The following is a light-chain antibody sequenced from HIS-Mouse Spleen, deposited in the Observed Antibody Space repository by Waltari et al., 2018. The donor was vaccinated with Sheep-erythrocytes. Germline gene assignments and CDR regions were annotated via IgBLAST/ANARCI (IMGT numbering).Light chain of an antibody. CDR1: SSDVGGYNY. V-gene: IGLV2-11*01. CDR2: DVS. CDR3: CSYAGSYNHV. J-gene: IGLJ1*01. Sequence: QSALTQPASVSGSPGQSITISCTGTSSDVGGYNYVSWYQQHPGKAPKLMIYDVSKRPSGVPDRFSGSKSGNTASLTISGLQAEDEADYYCCSYAGSYNHVFGTGTKVTVL.